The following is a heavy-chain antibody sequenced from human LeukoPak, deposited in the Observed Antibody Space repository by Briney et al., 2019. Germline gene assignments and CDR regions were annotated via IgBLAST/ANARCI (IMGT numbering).Heavy chain of an antibody. V-gene: IGHV3-48*03. CDR3: ARVQNYRSGQPFDY. Sequence: GGSLRLSCAASGFTFSSYEMNWVRQAPGKGLAWVSYISSSGDSMYYADSVKGRFTISRDNAKNSLFLQMNSLRAEDTAVYNCARVQNYRSGQPFDYWGQGTLVTVSS. CDR1: GFTFSSYE. CDR2: ISSSGDSM. D-gene: IGHD3-10*01. J-gene: IGHJ4*02.